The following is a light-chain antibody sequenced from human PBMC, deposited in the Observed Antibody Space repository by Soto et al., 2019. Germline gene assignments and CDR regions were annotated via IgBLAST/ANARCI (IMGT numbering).Light chain of an antibody. V-gene: IGKV3-20*01. CDR3: QQYGSSGT. CDR2: GAS. Sequence: EIVLTQSPGTLSLSPGERATLSCRASQSVSNNYLAWYQQKPGQAPRLLIYGASNRATGNQDKFSGSGSGTDFTLTISRLEPDDFEVYYCQQYGSSGTFGQGTKVEIK. J-gene: IGKJ1*01. CDR1: QSVSNNY.